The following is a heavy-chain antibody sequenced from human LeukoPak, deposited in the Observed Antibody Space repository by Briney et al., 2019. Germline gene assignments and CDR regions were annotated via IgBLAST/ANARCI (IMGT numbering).Heavy chain of an antibody. CDR2: INPSGGRT. CDR3: ARHSGSYLFTTLFDY. D-gene: IGHD1-26*01. V-gene: IGHV1-46*01. Sequence: ASVNVSCKASGYTFTSYYMHWVRQAPGQGLEWMGIINPSGGRTTYAQKFQARVTISVDTSKNQFSLKLSSVTAADTAVYYCARHSGSYLFTTLFDYWGQGTLVTVSS. CDR1: GYTFTSYY. J-gene: IGHJ4*02.